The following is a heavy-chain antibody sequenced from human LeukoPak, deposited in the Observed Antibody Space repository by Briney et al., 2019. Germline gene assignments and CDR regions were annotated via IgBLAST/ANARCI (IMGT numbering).Heavy chain of an antibody. CDR3: ARHGRWLQGAFDY. Sequence: SETLSLTCAVYGGSFSGYYWSWIRQPPGKGLEWIGSIYYSGSTYYNPSLKSRVTISVDTSKNQFSLKLSSVTAADTAVYYCARHGRWLQGAFDYWGQGTLVTVSS. D-gene: IGHD5-24*01. CDR2: IYYSGST. V-gene: IGHV4-34*01. CDR1: GGSFSGYY. J-gene: IGHJ4*02.